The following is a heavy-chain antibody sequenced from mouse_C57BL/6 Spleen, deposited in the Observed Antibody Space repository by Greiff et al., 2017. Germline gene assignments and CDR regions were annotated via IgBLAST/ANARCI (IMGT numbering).Heavy chain of an antibody. D-gene: IGHD1-1*01. J-gene: IGHJ4*01. CDR2: IWSGGST. CDR1: GFSLTSYG. Sequence: VQLQQSGPGLVQPSQSLSITCTVSGFSLTSYGVHWVRQPPGKGLEWRGVIWSGGSTDYNAAFISRLSISKDNSKSQVFFKMNSLQADDTAIYYCAKKLLRERGAMDYWGQGTSVTVSS. CDR3: AKKLLRERGAMDY. V-gene: IGHV2-4*01.